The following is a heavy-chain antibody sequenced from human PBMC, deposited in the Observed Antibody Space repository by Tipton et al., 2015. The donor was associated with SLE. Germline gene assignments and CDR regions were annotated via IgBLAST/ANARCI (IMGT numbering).Heavy chain of an antibody. CDR3: ARQITPHYYEPGGSSSDGFDF. Sequence: GLVKPSGTLSLTCGVSGGPISSPFWWNWVRQSPGKGLEWIGEVFHSGSANFNPSLKSRVTMFVDKSKNQFSLKLSSVTAADTAVYYCARQITPHYYEPGGSSSDGFDFWGQGTLITVSS. CDR2: VFHSGSA. J-gene: IGHJ3*01. V-gene: IGHV4-4*02. CDR1: GGPISSPFW. D-gene: IGHD3-22*01.